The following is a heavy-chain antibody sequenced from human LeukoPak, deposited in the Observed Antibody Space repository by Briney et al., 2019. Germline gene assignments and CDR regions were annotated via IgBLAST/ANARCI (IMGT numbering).Heavy chain of an antibody. J-gene: IGHJ4*02. CDR2: VSASGGHT. CDR1: GYTFSNYG. Sequence: GGSLRLSCVASGYTFSNYGTTWVRQAPGKGLEWVSAVSASGGHTFYVDSARGRFTVSRDNSKNTLYLQMNSLRAEDTAVYYCAAFATSNAQWANFDFWGQGTPVTVSS. CDR3: AAFATSNAQWANFDF. V-gene: IGHV3-23*01. D-gene: IGHD1-1*01.